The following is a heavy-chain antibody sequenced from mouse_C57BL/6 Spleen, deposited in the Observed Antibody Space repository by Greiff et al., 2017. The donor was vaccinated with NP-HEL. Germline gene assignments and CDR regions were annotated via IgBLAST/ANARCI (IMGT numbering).Heavy chain of an antibody. CDR3: ARRLTGTRAMDY. CDR2: FYPGSGST. Sequence: QVQLKQPGAELVKPGASVKMSCKASGYTFTSYWITWVKQRPGQGLEWIGDFYPGSGSTNYNEKFKGKATLTVDTSSSTAYMQLSSLTSEDSAVYYCARRLTGTRAMDYWGQGTSVTVSS. J-gene: IGHJ4*01. D-gene: IGHD4-1*01. V-gene: IGHV1-55*01. CDR1: GYTFTSYW.